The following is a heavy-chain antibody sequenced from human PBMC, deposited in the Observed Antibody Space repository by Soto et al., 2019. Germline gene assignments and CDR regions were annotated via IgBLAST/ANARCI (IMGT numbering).Heavy chain of an antibody. CDR2: ISYDGSYK. CDR1: GFTFSSYG. D-gene: IGHD5-12*01. V-gene: IGHV3-30*18. J-gene: IGHJ4*02. CDR3: AKEGSVVATPPAFDY. Sequence: QVQLVESEGGGVQPGRSLRLSCAASGFTFSSYGMHWVRQAPGKGLEWVAVISYDGSYKYYADSMKGRVTISRDNSKNTLYVQMNSLTAEDTAVYYCAKEGSVVATPPAFDYWGQGPLVTVSS.